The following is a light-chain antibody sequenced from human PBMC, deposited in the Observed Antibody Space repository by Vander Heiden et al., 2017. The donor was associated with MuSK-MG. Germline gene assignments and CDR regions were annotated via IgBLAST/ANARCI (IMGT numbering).Light chain of an antibody. J-gene: IGKJ5*01. V-gene: IGKV2-30*01. Sequence: DVVMTQSPLSLPVTLGQPASISCRSSQSLVYSDGNTYLNWFQQRPGPSPRRLIYKVSNRDSGVPDRFSGSVSGTDFTLKISRVEAEDVGVYYCMQGTHWPPITFGQGARLEIK. CDR1: QSLVYSDGNTY. CDR2: KVS. CDR3: MQGTHWPPIT.